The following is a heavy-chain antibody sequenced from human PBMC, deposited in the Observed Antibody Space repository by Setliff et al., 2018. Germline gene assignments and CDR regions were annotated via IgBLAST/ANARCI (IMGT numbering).Heavy chain of an antibody. CDR3: ARGIVVVPAALDV. CDR2: IYSGGST. V-gene: IGHV3-66*02. CDR1: GFTVSSNY. D-gene: IGHD2-2*01. J-gene: IGHJ6*04. Sequence: PGGSLRLSCAASGFTVSSNYMSWVRQAPGKGLEWVSVIYSGGSTYYTDSVKGRFTISRDNSKNTLYLQMNSLRAEDTAVYYCARGIVVVPAALDVWGKGTTVTVSS.